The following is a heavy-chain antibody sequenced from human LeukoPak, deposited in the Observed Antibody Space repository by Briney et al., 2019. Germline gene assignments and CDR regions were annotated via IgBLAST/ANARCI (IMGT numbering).Heavy chain of an antibody. CDR1: GGSFSGYY. J-gene: IGHJ5*02. D-gene: IGHD3-22*01. V-gene: IGHV4-34*01. CDR2: INHSGST. CDR3: ARRSKRITMIVVVNYWFDP. Sequence: SETLSLTCAVYGGSFSGYYWSWIRQPPGKGLEWIGEINHSGSTNYNPSLKSRVTTSVDTSKNQFSLKLSSVTAADTAVYYCARRSKRITMIVVVNYWFDPWGQGTLVTVSS.